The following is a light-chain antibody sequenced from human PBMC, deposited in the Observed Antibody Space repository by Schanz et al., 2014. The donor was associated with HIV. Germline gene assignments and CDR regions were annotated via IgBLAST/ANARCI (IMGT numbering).Light chain of an antibody. CDR2: EVS. CDR3: SSYAGTNKLVL. Sequence: QSALTQPRSVSGSPGQSVTISCTGTSSDVGGYDYVSWYQQHPGKAPKLMIFEVSERPSGVPDRFSGSKSGNTASLTVSGLQAKEEADYYCSSYAGTNKLVLFAGGTKLTVL. CDR1: SSDVGGYDY. V-gene: IGLV2-8*01. J-gene: IGLJ2*01.